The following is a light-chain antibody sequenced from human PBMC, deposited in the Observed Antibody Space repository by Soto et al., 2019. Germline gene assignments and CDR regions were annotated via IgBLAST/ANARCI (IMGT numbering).Light chain of an antibody. CDR1: STDVGNYNY. Sequence: QSVLTQPASVSGSRGQSITISCTGTSTDVGNYNYVSWYQQHPGTAPKLMIFEVSNRPSGVSDRFSGSKSGNTASLTISGLQAEDEADYYCCSYTTTTTLYVFGTGTKVNVL. CDR2: EVS. CDR3: CSYTTTTTLYV. J-gene: IGLJ1*01. V-gene: IGLV2-14*01.